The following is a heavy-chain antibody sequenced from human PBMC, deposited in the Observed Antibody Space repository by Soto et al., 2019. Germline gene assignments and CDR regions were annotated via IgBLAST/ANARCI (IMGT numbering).Heavy chain of an antibody. J-gene: IGHJ6*04. CDR2: IIPIFGTA. Sequence: QVQLVQSGAEVKKPGSSVKVSCKASGGTFSSYAISWVRQAPGQGLEWMGGIIPIFGTANYAQKFQGRVTITANELTRTAYMELCSLRSEDTAVDYCAGGGSATGMDVWGRATTVTVSS. V-gene: IGHV1-69*12. CDR3: AGGGSATGMDV. CDR1: GGTFSSYA. D-gene: IGHD2-15*01.